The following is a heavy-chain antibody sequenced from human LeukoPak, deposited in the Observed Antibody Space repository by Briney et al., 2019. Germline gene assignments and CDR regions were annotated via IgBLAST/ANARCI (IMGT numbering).Heavy chain of an antibody. J-gene: IGHJ4*02. D-gene: IGHD3-10*01. CDR3: AKGVRGPVDY. Sequence: GGSLRLSCAASGFTFSSYAMSWVRQAPGKGLEWVAVISYDGSNKYYADSVKGRFTISRDNSKNTLYLQMNSLRAEDTAVYYCAKGVRGPVDYWGQGTLVTVSS. V-gene: IGHV3-30*18. CDR2: ISYDGSNK. CDR1: GFTFSSYA.